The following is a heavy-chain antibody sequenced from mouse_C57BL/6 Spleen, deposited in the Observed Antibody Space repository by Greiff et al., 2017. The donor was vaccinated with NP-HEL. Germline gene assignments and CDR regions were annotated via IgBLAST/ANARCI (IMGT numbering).Heavy chain of an antibody. CDR1: GFTFSSYG. V-gene: IGHV5-6*01. Sequence: EVQLVESGGDLVKPGGSLKLSCAASGFTFSSYGMSWVRQTPDKRLEWVATISSGGSYTYYPDSVKGRFTISRDNAKTTLYLQMSSLKSEDTAMYYCARQDSSGYAFDYWGQGTTLTVSS. J-gene: IGHJ2*01. CDR2: ISSGGSYT. CDR3: ARQDSSGYAFDY. D-gene: IGHD3-2*02.